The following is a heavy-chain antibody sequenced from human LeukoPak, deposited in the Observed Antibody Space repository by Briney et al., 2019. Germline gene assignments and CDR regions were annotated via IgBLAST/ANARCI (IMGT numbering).Heavy chain of an antibody. Sequence: ETVSLTCSVSGGSISSYYWSWVRQAPGKGLDWVSVIYSGGGTYYADSVKGRFTISRHNSKNTLYLQMNSLRAEDTAVYYCARVSGYDFWSGYSTPYFDYWGQGTLVTVSS. CDR3: ARVSGYDFWSGYSTPYFDY. D-gene: IGHD3-3*01. J-gene: IGHJ4*02. V-gene: IGHV3-53*04. CDR2: IYSGGGT. CDR1: GGSISSYY.